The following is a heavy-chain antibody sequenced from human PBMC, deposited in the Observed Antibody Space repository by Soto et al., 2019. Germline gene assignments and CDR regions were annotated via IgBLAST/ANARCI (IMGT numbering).Heavy chain of an antibody. CDR3: ARVGFLGYCSGGSCHYFDY. V-gene: IGHV1-18*01. D-gene: IGHD2-15*01. CDR1: GYTFTSYG. J-gene: IGHJ4*02. CDR2: ISAYNGNT. Sequence: QVQLVQSGAEVKKPGASVKVSCKASGYTFTSYGISWVRQAPGQGLEWMGWISAYNGNTNYAQKLQRRATMTTDTSTSTAYMELRSLRSDDTAVYYCARVGFLGYCSGGSCHYFDYWGQGTLVTVSS.